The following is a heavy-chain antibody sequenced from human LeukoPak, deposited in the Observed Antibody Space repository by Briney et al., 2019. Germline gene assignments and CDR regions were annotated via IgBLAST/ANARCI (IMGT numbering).Heavy chain of an antibody. CDR1: GGSISSYY. J-gene: IGHJ4*02. CDR2: IYYSGST. V-gene: IGHV4-59*12. Sequence: SETLSLACTVSGGSISSYYWSWIRQPPGKGLEWIGYIYYSGSTNYNPSLKSRVTISVDTSKNQFSLKLSSVTAADTAVYYCARDRRITMVRGVISLLDYWGQGTLVTVSS. CDR3: ARDRRITMVRGVISLLDY. D-gene: IGHD3-10*01.